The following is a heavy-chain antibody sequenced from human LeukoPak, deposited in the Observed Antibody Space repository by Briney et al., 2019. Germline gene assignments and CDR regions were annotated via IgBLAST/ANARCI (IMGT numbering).Heavy chain of an antibody. Sequence: SETLSLTCAVSGGSISSGGYSWSWIRQPPGKGLEWIGYIYHSGSTYYNPSLKSRVTISVDKSKNQFSLKLSSVTAADTAVYYCASSSWPLANWGQGTLVTVSS. CDR2: IYHSGST. CDR1: GGSISSGGYS. CDR3: ASSSWPLAN. D-gene: IGHD6-13*01. V-gene: IGHV4-30-2*01. J-gene: IGHJ4*02.